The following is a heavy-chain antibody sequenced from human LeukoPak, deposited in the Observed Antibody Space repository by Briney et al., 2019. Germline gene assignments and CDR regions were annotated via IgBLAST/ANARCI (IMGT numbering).Heavy chain of an antibody. V-gene: IGHV6-1*01. CDR1: GDSVSRNDAA. Sequence: SQTLSLTCAISGDSVSRNDAAWHWIRQSPSRGLEWLGRTYYRSKWYYEYAVSVKSRMSINPDTSKNQFSLQLSSVTPEDTAVYYCAGGAFGHTFDVWGQGTVVTVS. D-gene: IGHD3-16*01. CDR2: TYYRSKWYY. J-gene: IGHJ3*01. CDR3: AGGAFGHTFDV.